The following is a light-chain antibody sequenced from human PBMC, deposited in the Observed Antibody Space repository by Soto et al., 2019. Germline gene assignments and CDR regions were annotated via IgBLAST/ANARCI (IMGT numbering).Light chain of an antibody. CDR1: NIGSKS. V-gene: IGLV3-21*02. CDR2: DDS. Sequence: SYELTQPPSVSVAPGQTARIPCGGNNIGSKSAHWCQQKPGQAPVLVVYDDSDRPSGIPERFSGSNSGNTATLTISRVGAGDEADYYCQVWDSSRGVFGGGTKLTVL. J-gene: IGLJ3*02. CDR3: QVWDSSRGV.